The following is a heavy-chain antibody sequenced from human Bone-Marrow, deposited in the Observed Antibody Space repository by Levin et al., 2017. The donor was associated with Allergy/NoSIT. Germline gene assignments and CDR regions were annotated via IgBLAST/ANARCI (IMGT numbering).Heavy chain of an antibody. CDR1: GFTFDDYA. Sequence: AGGSLRLSCAASGFTFDDYAMHWVRQAPGKGLEWVSGISWNSGNIGYADSVKGRFTISRDNAKNSLYLQMNSLRGEDTALYYCAKGLGIAVAGTSGLDYWGQGTLVTVSP. V-gene: IGHV3-9*01. J-gene: IGHJ4*02. CDR2: ISWNSGNI. CDR3: AKGLGIAVAGTSGLDY. D-gene: IGHD6-19*01.